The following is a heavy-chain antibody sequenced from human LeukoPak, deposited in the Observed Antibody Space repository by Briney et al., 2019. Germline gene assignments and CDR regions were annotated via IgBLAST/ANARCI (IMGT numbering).Heavy chain of an antibody. CDR3: ARAYTSYYYDSSGYHYYFDY. V-gene: IGHV4-38-2*01. D-gene: IGHD3-22*01. CDR2: IYHSGST. Sequence: PSETLSLTCAVSGYSISSGYYWGWIRPPPGKGLEWIGSIYHSGSTYYNPSLKSRVTISVDTSKNQFSLKLSSVTAADTAVYYCARAYTSYYYDSSGYHYYFDYWGQGTLVTVSS. CDR1: GYSISSGYY. J-gene: IGHJ4*02.